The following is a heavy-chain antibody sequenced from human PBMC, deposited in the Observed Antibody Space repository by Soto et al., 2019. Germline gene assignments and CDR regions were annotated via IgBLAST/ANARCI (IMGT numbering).Heavy chain of an antibody. CDR3: ARAKDIVVVVAALLFDY. Sequence: GGSLRLSCAASGFTFSSYAVHWVRQAPGKGLEWVAVISYDGSNKYYADSVKGRFTISRDNSKNTLYLQMNSLRAEDTAVYYCARAKDIVVVVAALLFDYWGQGTLVTVSS. D-gene: IGHD2-15*01. V-gene: IGHV3-30-3*01. J-gene: IGHJ4*02. CDR1: GFTFSSYA. CDR2: ISYDGSNK.